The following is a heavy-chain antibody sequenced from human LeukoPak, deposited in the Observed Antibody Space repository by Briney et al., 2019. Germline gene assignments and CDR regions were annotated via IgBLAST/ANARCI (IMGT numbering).Heavy chain of an antibody. CDR2: ISRSSSYI. Sequence: GGSLTLSCAASGFTFRSYAMSWVRQAPGKGLEWVSSISRSSSYIYYADSVKGRFTISRDNAKNSLYLQMNSLRAEDTAVYYCARDQGAYSGNYNWFDPWGQGTLVTVSS. CDR3: ARDQGAYSGNYNWFDP. CDR1: GFTFRSYA. D-gene: IGHD1-26*01. J-gene: IGHJ5*02. V-gene: IGHV3-21*01.